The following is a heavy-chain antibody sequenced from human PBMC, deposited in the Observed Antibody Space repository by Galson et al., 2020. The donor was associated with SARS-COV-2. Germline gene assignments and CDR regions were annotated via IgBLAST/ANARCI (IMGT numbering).Heavy chain of an antibody. V-gene: IGHV1-18*04. CDR1: GYTFSSNG. CDR2: ISTYNGDT. J-gene: IGHJ4*03. Sequence: ASVKVSCKAPGYTFSSNGISWVRQAPGQGLEWMGWISTYNGDTDYAQKLTGRVTMTTDTSTSTAYMELRSLRSDDTAVYYCARLRNDYYDSSGYESLDYWGQGTTVTVSS. D-gene: IGHD3-22*01. CDR3: ARLRNDYYDSSGYESLDY.